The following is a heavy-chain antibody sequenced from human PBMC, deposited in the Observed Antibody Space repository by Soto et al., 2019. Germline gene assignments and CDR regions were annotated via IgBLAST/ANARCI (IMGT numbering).Heavy chain of an antibody. CDR2: IYYSGST. CDR1: GGSISSYH. Sequence: SETLSLTCTGSGGSISSYHWSWIRQPPGKGLEWIGYIYYSGSTNYNPSLKSRVTISVDTSKNQFSLKLSSVTAADTAVYYCARYCGGDCYTYYYYGLDVWGQGTTVT. CDR3: ARYCGGDCYTYYYYGLDV. V-gene: IGHV4-59*01. D-gene: IGHD2-21*02. J-gene: IGHJ6*02.